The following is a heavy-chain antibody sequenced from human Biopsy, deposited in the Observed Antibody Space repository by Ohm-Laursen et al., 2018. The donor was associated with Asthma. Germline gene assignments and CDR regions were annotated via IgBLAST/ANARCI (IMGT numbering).Heavy chain of an antibody. Sequence: SLTLSLTCAVSGGSISCGGFSWTWIRQPPGRGLGRIGYMFLRGTTRYNPSLTSRVTISLDKSKNQFSLKLTSVTAADTAVYYCARITSANYYYGMDVWGQGTTVTVSS. CDR2: MFLRGTT. CDR3: ARITSANYYYGMDV. J-gene: IGHJ6*02. CDR1: GGSISCGGFS. D-gene: IGHD1-20*01. V-gene: IGHV4-30-2*01.